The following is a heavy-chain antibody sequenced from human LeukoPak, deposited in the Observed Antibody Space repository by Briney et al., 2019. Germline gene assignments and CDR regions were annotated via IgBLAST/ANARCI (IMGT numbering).Heavy chain of an antibody. V-gene: IGHV1-8*01. CDR2: MNPNSGNT. J-gene: IGHJ6*03. CDR3: AGIPTAYYYYYMDV. CDR1: GYTFTSYD. Sequence: ASVKVSCKASGYTFTSYDINWVRQATGQGLEWTGWMNPNSGNTGYAQKFQGRVTMTRNTSISTAYMEPSSLRSEDTAVYYCAGIPTAYYYYYMDVWGKGTTVTVSS. D-gene: IGHD1-14*01.